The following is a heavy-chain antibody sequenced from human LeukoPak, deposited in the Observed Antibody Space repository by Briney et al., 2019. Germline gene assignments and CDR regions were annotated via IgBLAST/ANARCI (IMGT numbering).Heavy chain of an antibody. J-gene: IGHJ6*03. V-gene: IGHV1-69*06. CDR1: GGTFSIYA. D-gene: IGHD3-16*01. CDR3: ALLGGLNYMDV. Sequence: SVTVSSTASGGTFSIYAISWVRQAPGQGLEWMGRIIPIFGTANYAQKFQGRVTITADKSTSTAYMELSSLRSEDTAVYYCALLGGLNYMDVWGKGTTVTVSS. CDR2: IIPIFGTA.